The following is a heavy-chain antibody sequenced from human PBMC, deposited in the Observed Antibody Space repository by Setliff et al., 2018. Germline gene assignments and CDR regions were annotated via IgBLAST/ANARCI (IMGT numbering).Heavy chain of an antibody. V-gene: IGHV3-30*02. J-gene: IGHJ4*02. CDR2: IRYDGSNK. Sequence: GGSLRLSCAASGFTFSSYGMHWVRQAPGKGLEWVAFIRYDGSNKYYADSVKGRFTISRDNSKNTLYLQMNSLRAEDTAVYYCVRGYCSSSSCYGTMGYWGQGTLVTVSS. CDR3: VRGYCSSSSCYGTMGY. D-gene: IGHD2-2*01. CDR1: GFTFSSYG.